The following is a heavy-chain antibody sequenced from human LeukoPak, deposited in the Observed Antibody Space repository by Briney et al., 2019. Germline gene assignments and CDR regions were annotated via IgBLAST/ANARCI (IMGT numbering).Heavy chain of an antibody. D-gene: IGHD7-27*01. CDR2: MNPNSGNT. CDR3: ARGLGPPPDY. Sequence: GAPVKVSCKASGYTFTSYDINWVQQATGQGLEWMGWMNPNSGNTGYAQKFQGRVTMTRNTSISTAYLELSRLRSEDTAVYYCARGLGPPPDYWGQGTLVTVSS. V-gene: IGHV1-8*01. J-gene: IGHJ4*02. CDR1: GYTFTSYD.